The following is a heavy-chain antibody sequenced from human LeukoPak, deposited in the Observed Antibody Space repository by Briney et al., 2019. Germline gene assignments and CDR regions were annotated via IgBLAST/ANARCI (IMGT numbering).Heavy chain of an antibody. J-gene: IGHJ4*02. D-gene: IGHD6-13*01. CDR1: GFTFSSYA. CDR2: ISGSGGST. Sequence: GGSLRLSCAASGFTFSSYAMSWVRQAPGKGLEWVSAISGSGGSTYYADSVKGRFTISRDNSKNTLYLQMISLRAEDTAVYYCAKSGIAAATILYYFDYWGQRTLVTVSS. V-gene: IGHV3-23*01. CDR3: AKSGIAAATILYYFDY.